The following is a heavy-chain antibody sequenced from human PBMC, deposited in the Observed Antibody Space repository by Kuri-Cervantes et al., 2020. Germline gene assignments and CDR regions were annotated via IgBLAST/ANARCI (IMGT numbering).Heavy chain of an antibody. CDR2: ISYDEENE. Sequence: GESLKISCAASGFTFSDHYMDWVRQAPGKGLEWVAFISYDEENENYADSVKGRFAISRDDSKNTLYLQMNSLRTEDTAVYYCARGGGYDSPSFDYWGQGTLVTVSS. J-gene: IGHJ4*02. V-gene: IGHV3-30*09. D-gene: IGHD5-12*01. CDR3: ARGGGYDSPSFDY. CDR1: GFTFSDHY.